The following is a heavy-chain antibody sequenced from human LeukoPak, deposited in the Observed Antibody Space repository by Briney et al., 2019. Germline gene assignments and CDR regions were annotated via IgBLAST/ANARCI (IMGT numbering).Heavy chain of an antibody. CDR2: ISSSSSSYI. J-gene: IGHJ4*02. V-gene: IGHV3-21*01. CDR3: ARDLVTTRDRRSRDYFDY. Sequence: PGGSLRLSCAASGFTFSSYSMNWVRQAPGKGLEWVSSISSSSSSYIYYADSVKGRFTISRDDAKNSLYLQMNSLRAEDTAVYYCARDLVTTRDRRSRDYFDYWGQGTLVTVSS. D-gene: IGHD4-11*01. CDR1: GFTFSSYS.